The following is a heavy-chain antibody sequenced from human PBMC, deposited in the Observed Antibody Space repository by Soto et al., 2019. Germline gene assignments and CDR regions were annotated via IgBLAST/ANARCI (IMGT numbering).Heavy chain of an antibody. V-gene: IGHV1-2*04. Sequence: ASVKVSCKASGYTFTGYYMHWVRQAPGQGLEWMGWINPNSGGTNYAQKFQGWVTMPRDTSISTAYMELSRLRSDDTAVYFCARGGVIMTTVKGDAFDIWGQGTMVTVSS. CDR3: ARGGVIMTTVKGDAFDI. CDR1: GYTFTGYY. D-gene: IGHD4-17*01. CDR2: INPNSGGT. J-gene: IGHJ3*02.